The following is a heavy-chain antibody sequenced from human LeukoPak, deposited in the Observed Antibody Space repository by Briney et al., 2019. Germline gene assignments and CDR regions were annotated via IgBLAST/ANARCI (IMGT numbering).Heavy chain of an antibody. D-gene: IGHD1-26*01. CDR3: ARQGVVGATGFDF. CDR1: GGSISELSYY. Sequence: KPSETLSLTCSVSGGSISELSYYWGWIRQPPGKGLEWIGNIYYSGSTYNNPSLERRVVISADSSRNQFSLKLTSVTATDTAVYYCARQGVVGATGFDFWGQGILVTVSS. V-gene: IGHV4-39*01. CDR2: IYYSGST. J-gene: IGHJ4*02.